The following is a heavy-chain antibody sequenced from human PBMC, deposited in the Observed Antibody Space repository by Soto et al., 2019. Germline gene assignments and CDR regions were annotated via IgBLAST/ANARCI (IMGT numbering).Heavy chain of an antibody. V-gene: IGHV1-46*01. J-gene: IGHJ4*02. CDR3: AREMTGYSSSWYLDD. D-gene: IGHD6-13*01. CDR1: GYTFTSYY. CDR2: INPSGGST. Sequence: ASVKVSCKASGYTFTSYYMHWVRQAPGQGLEWMGIINPSGGSTSYAQKFQGRVTMTRDTSTSTVYMELSSLRSEDTAVYYCAREMTGYSSSWYLDDWGQGTLVTVSS.